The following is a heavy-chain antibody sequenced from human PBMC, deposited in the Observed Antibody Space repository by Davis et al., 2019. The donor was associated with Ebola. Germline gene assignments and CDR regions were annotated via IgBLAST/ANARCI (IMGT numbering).Heavy chain of an antibody. CDR1: GFSFRNYG. CDR2: ISYDGATK. J-gene: IGHJ4*02. Sequence: PGGSLRLSCVASGFSFRNYGMHWVRQAPGKGLEWVARISYDGATKYYADSVKGRFTISRDNSKNTLYLQMNGLRAEDTAVYYCARSSYQPDYWGQGTLVTVSS. D-gene: IGHD2-2*01. V-gene: IGHV3-30*03. CDR3: ARSSYQPDY.